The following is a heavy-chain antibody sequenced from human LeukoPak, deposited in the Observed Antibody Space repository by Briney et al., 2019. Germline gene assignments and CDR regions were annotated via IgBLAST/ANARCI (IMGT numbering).Heavy chain of an antibody. CDR3: ARDGAWGCSSTSCQNWFDP. CDR1: GGSFSGYY. CDR2: INHSGST. Sequence: SETLSLTCAVSGGSFSGYYWSWIRQPPGKGLEWIGEINHSGSTNYNPSLKSRVTISVDTSKNQFSLKLSSVTAADTAVYYCARDGAWGCSSTSCQNWFDPWGQGTLVTVSS. J-gene: IGHJ5*02. D-gene: IGHD2-2*01. V-gene: IGHV4-34*01.